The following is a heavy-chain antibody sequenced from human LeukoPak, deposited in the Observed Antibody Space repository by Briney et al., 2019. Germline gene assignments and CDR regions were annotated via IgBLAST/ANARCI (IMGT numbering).Heavy chain of an antibody. J-gene: IGHJ4*02. CDR3: ARGFYGSGTYTFDY. CDR2: INPNSGGT. Sequence: ASVKVSCKASGYTFTGYYMHWVRQAPGQGLEWMGWINPNSGGTNYAQKFQGRVTMTRGTSISTAYMELSRLRSDDTAVYYCARGFYGSGTYTFDYWGQGTLVTVSS. D-gene: IGHD3-10*01. CDR1: GYTFTGYY. V-gene: IGHV1-2*02.